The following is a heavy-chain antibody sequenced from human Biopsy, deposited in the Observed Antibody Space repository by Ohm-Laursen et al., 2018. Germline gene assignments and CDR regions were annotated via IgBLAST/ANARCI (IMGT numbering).Heavy chain of an antibody. CDR3: ATELLPPGVGGPWLES. Sequence: SLRLSCAASGFSVSSYDMNWVRQAPGKGLEWISYISETSSHIYDADSVRGRFTVARDIAKNSLYLQMNSLRAADTAKYYCATELLPPGVGGPWLESWGQGISVTVSS. CDR1: GFSVSSYD. CDR2: ISETSSHI. V-gene: IGHV3-21*01. D-gene: IGHD3-10*01. J-gene: IGHJ5*01.